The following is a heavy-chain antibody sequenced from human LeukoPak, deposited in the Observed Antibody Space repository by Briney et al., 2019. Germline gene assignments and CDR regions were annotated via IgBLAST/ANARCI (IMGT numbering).Heavy chain of an antibody. D-gene: IGHD6-19*01. V-gene: IGHV3-30-3*01. J-gene: IGHJ4*02. CDR1: GFTFSSYG. Sequence: GGSLRLSCAVSGFTFSSYGMHWLRQAPGKGLEWVAVISTDGTKKYYADSVRGRFTLSRENSKNTLYLQMNSLRAEDTAVYYCAARPPIVVAGPFDYWGQGTLVTVSS. CDR2: ISTDGTKK. CDR3: AARPPIVVAGPFDY.